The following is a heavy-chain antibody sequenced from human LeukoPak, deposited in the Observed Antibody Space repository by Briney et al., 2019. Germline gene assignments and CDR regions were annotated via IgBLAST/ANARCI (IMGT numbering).Heavy chain of an antibody. Sequence: SETLSLTCTVSGGSISSGSYYWRWIRQPPGKGLEWIGRIYTSGSTNYNPSLKSRVTISVDTSKNQFFLKLTSVTAADTALYYCARINSHSDNYYYPWFDPWGQGILVTVSS. CDR1: GGSISSGSYY. CDR3: ARINSHSDNYYYPWFDP. V-gene: IGHV4-61*02. D-gene: IGHD3-22*01. CDR2: IYTSGST. J-gene: IGHJ5*02.